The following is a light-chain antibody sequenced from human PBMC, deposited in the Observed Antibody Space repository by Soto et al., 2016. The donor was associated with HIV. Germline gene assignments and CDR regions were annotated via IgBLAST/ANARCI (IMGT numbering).Light chain of an antibody. CDR2: KAS. Sequence: DIQMTQSPSTLSASVGDRVTITCRASQTVNTWLAWYQQKPGKAPKLLIYKASTLETGVPSRFSGSGSGTEFTLTISSLQPEDFATYYCLQLNNFPRTFGQGTKVEIQ. V-gene: IGKV1-5*03. CDR3: LQLNNFPRT. CDR1: QTVNTW. J-gene: IGKJ1*01.